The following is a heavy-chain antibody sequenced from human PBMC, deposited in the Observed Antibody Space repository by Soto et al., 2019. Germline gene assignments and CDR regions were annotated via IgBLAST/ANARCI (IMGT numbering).Heavy chain of an antibody. CDR1: GGSISSYY. CDR3: ARAYGDYGSDYYYYGMDV. Sequence: SVTLSLTCSVSGGSISSYYWSWIRQPPGKGLEWIGYIYYSGSTNYNPSLKSRVTISVDTSKNQFSLKLSSVTAADTAVYYCARAYGDYGSDYYYYGMDVWGQGTTVTVSS. J-gene: IGHJ6*02. D-gene: IGHD4-17*01. V-gene: IGHV4-59*01. CDR2: IYYSGST.